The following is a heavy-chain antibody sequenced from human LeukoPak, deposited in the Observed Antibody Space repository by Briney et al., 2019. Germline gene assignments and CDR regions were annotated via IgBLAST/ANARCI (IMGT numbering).Heavy chain of an antibody. V-gene: IGHV1-69*04. CDR3: ARDVLTQQLVQDH. CDR2: IIPILGIA. CDR1: GGTSSSYA. J-gene: IGHJ4*02. D-gene: IGHD6-13*01. Sequence: ASVKVSCKASGGTSSSYAISWVRQAPGQGLEWMGRIIPILGIANYAQKFQGRVTITADKSTSTAYMELSSLRSEDTAVYYCARDVLTQQLVQDHWGQGTLVTVSS.